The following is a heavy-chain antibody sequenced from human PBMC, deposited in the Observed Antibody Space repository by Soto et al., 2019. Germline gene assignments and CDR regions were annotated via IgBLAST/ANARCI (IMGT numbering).Heavy chain of an antibody. Sequence: SETLSLTCTVSGGSISSGGYYWSWIRQHPGKGLEWIGYIYYSGSTYYNPSLKSRVTISVDTSKNQFSLKLSSVTAADTAVYYCARDGSYYYDSSGYYFDYWGQETLVTVSS. CDR2: IYYSGST. D-gene: IGHD3-22*01. CDR1: GGSISSGGYY. V-gene: IGHV4-31*03. J-gene: IGHJ4*02. CDR3: ARDGSYYYDSSGYYFDY.